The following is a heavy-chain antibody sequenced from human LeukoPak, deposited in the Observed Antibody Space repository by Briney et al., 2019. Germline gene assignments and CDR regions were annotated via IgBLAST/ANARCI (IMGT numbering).Heavy chain of an antibody. J-gene: IGHJ3*02. CDR1: GLNVISHY. V-gene: IGHV3-53*01. Sequence: GGSLSLSCAPSGLNVISHYMNWARQARGKGGEWVSVIYSDDTTYYGDSVKGRFTISRDNSRNTMYLQMNSLSAEDTSVYCCARPGDAFEIGGQGTMVTVSS. CDR2: IYSDDTT. CDR3: ARPGDAFEI.